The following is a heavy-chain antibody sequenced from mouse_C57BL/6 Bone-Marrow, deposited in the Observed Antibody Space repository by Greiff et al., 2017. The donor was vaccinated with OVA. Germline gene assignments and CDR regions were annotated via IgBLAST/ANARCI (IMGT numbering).Heavy chain of an antibody. J-gene: IGHJ2*01. CDR1: GYAFTNYL. V-gene: IGHV1-54*01. CDR3: ARPVHYYGSSFDFDY. CDR2: INPGSGGT. D-gene: IGHD1-1*01. Sequence: QVQLQQSGAELVRPGTSVTVSCKASGYAFTNYLIEWVKQRPGQGLEWIGVINPGSGGTNYTEKFTGKATLTAAKSSSTAYMQLSSLTSEDSAVYFCARPVHYYGSSFDFDYWGQGTTLTVSS.